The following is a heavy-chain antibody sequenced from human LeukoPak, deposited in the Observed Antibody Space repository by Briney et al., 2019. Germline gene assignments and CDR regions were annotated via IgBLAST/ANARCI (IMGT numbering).Heavy chain of an antibody. Sequence: GASVKVSCKASGYTFTGYYMHWVRQAPGQGLEWMGWINPNSGGTNYAQKFQGRVTMTRDTSISTAYMELSRLRSDDTAVYYCARAARVATITHYYGMDVWAKGPRSPSP. CDR3: ARAARVATITHYYGMDV. CDR2: INPNSGGT. J-gene: IGHJ6*02. D-gene: IGHD5-12*01. V-gene: IGHV1-2*02. CDR1: GYTFTGYY.